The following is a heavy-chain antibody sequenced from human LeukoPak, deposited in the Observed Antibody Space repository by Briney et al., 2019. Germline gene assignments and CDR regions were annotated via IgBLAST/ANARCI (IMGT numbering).Heavy chain of an antibody. CDR3: ARDSWLGSNRAFDY. D-gene: IGHD4-11*01. V-gene: IGHV4-59*01. CDR1: GGSISSFY. J-gene: IGHJ4*02. CDR2: IYNGGNT. Sequence: SQTLSLTCTVSGGSISSFYWSWIRQPPGKGLEWIGNIYNGGNTNYNPSLKSRVTISADTSKNQFSLRLRSVTAADTAVYYCARDSWLGSNRAFDYWGQGTLVTVSS.